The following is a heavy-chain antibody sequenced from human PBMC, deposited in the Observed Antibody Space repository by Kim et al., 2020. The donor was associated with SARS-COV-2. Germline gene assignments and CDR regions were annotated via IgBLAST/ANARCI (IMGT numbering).Heavy chain of an antibody. V-gene: IGHV3-21*01. J-gene: IGHJ6*02. CDR2: ISPSSRYI. CDR3: ARVVVAGAIAFYFYNGMDV. Sequence: GGSLRLSCAASGFTFSSYSMNWVRQAPGKGLEWVSSISPSSRYIYYADSVKGRFTISRDNAKNSLYLQMNSLRAEDTAVYYCARVVVAGAIAFYFYNGMDVWGQGTTVTVSS. CDR1: GFTFSSYS. D-gene: IGHD2-2*01.